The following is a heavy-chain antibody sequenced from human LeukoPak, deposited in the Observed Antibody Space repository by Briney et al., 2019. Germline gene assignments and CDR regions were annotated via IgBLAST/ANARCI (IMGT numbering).Heavy chain of an antibody. D-gene: IGHD3-22*01. CDR2: INPNTGGT. CDR3: ARHDYQSSSNYDPMFYFDY. J-gene: IGHJ4*02. Sequence: ASVKVSCKASGYSFTDYYIHWVRQAPGQGLEWMGWINPNTGGTSYAQRFQGRVTMTRDTSITTAYMELSRLRSDDTAVYYCARHDYQSSSNYDPMFYFDYWGPGTLVTVSS. CDR1: GYSFTDYY. V-gene: IGHV1-2*02.